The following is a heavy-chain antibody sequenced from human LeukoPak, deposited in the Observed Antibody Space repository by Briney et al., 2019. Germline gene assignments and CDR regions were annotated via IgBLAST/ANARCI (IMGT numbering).Heavy chain of an antibody. CDR3: ASTGYSGSSGWFDP. CDR2: IYHSGST. D-gene: IGHD1-26*01. Sequence: SGPRSLTCVAPGGSFGSGNGWGWARRPPGKGLGWFGEIYHSGSTNYNPSLKSRVTISVDKSKNQFSLKLSSVTAADTAVYYCASTGYSGSSGWFDPWGQGTLVTVSS. V-gene: IGHV4-4*02. CDR1: GGSFGSGNG. J-gene: IGHJ5*02.